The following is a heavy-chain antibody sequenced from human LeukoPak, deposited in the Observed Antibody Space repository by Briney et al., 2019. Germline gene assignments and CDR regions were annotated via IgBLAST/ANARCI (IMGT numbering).Heavy chain of an antibody. D-gene: IGHD3-3*01. V-gene: IGHV3-13*01. CDR3: ARGYYDFWSGYRWFDP. CDR1: GFTFSSYD. Sequence: PGGSLRLSCAASGFTFSSYDMPWVRQATGKGLEWVSAIGTAGDTYYPGSVKGRFTISRENAKNSLYLQMNSLRAGDTAVYYCARGYYDFWSGYRWFDPWGQGTLVTVSS. J-gene: IGHJ5*02. CDR2: IGTAGDT.